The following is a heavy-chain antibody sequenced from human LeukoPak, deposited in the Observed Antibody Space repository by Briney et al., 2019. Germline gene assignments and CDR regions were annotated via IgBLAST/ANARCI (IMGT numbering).Heavy chain of an antibody. J-gene: IGHJ4*02. CDR1: GFTFSSYG. D-gene: IGHD4-17*01. Sequence: GGSLRLSCAASGFTFSSYGMHWVRQAPGKGLEWVAVISYDGSNKYYADSVKGRFTISRDNSKNTLYLQMNSLRAEDTAVYYCAKDQRDYRYYFDYWGQGTLVTVFS. CDR3: AKDQRDYRYYFDY. V-gene: IGHV3-30*18. CDR2: ISYDGSNK.